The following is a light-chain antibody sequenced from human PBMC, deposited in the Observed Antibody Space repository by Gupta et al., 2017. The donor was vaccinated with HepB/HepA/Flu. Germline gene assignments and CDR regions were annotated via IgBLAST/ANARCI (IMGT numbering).Light chain of an antibody. V-gene: IGKV3-11*01. CDR3: QHGSERPCI. CDR2: DAF. Sequence: EIVLTQSPGTLPLSPGDRASLSCRASQSINNYLAWYQQKPGQAPRLLIYDAFKRATGVPDRFSGSGSGTDFTLTISSREPEDFAIYYCQHGSERPCIFGQGTRMDIK. J-gene: IGKJ2*02. CDR1: QSINNY.